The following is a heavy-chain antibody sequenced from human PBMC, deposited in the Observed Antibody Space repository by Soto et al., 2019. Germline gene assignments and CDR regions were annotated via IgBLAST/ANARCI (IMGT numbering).Heavy chain of an antibody. D-gene: IGHD3-10*01. Sequence: QLLQSGGGLVQPGGSLTLSCAASGFTFGTPDMSWVRQAPGEGLEWVSTIDGSGGITYYADSVKGRFTISRDNSRNTVYLQMNSLRGDDTALYYCVKNSGWFNTWGQGALVTVSS. CDR2: IDGSGGIT. CDR3: VKNSGWFNT. V-gene: IGHV3-23*01. J-gene: IGHJ5*02. CDR1: GFTFGTPD.